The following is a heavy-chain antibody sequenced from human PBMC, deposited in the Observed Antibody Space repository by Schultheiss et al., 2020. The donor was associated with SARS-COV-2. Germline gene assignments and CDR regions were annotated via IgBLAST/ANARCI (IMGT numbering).Heavy chain of an antibody. CDR1: GGSISSYY. V-gene: IGHV4-59*01. Sequence: SETLSLTCTVSGGSISSYYWSWIRQPPGKGLEWIGYIYYSGSTNYNPSLKSRVTISVDTSKNQFSLKLSSVTAADTAVYYCARRATVAGAFYYFDYWGQGTLVTVSS. J-gene: IGHJ4*02. CDR3: ARRATVAGAFYYFDY. CDR2: IYYSGST. D-gene: IGHD3-3*02.